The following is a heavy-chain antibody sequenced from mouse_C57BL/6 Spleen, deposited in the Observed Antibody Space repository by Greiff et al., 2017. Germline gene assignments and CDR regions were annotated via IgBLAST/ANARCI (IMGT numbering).Heavy chain of an antibody. CDR2: IDPANGNT. CDR1: GFNIKNTY. J-gene: IGHJ1*03. D-gene: IGHD2-2*01. Sequence: EVQLQESVAELVRPGASVKLSCTASGFNIKNTYMHWVKQRPEQGLEWIGRIDPANGNTKYAPKFQGKATITADTSSTTAYLQLSSLTSEDTAIYYCADGYDPHWYFDVWGTGTTVTVSS. V-gene: IGHV14-3*01. CDR3: ADGYDPHWYFDV.